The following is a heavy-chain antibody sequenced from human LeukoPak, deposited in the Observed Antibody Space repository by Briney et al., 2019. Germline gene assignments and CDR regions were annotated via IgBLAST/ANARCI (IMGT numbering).Heavy chain of an antibody. Sequence: ASVKVSCKASGYTFTGYYMHWVRQAPGQGLEWMGWINPNSGGTNYAQKFQGRVTMTRDTSISTAYKELSRLRSDDTAVYYCARDGETDCSGGSCYSDYYFYYMDVWGIGTTVTVSS. D-gene: IGHD2-15*01. CDR3: ARDGETDCSGGSCYSDYYFYYMDV. CDR2: INPNSGGT. V-gene: IGHV1-2*02. CDR1: GYTFTGYY. J-gene: IGHJ6*03.